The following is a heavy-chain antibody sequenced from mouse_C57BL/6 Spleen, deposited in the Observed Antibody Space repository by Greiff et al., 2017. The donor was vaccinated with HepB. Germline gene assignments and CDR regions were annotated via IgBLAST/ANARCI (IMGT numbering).Heavy chain of an antibody. Sequence: QVHVKQSGAELAKPGASVKLSCKASGYTFTSYWMHWVKQRPGQGLEWIGYINPSSGYTKYNQKFKDKATLTADKSSSTAYMQLSSLTYEDSAVYYCARGGGGIYYDYDRGHYYAMDYWGQGTSVTVSS. CDR2: INPSSGYT. CDR1: GYTFTSYW. D-gene: IGHD2-4*01. J-gene: IGHJ4*01. CDR3: ARGGGGIYYDYDRGHYYAMDY. V-gene: IGHV1-7*01.